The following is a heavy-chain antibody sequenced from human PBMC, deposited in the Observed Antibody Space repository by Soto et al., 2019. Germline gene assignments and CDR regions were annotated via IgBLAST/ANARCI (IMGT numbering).Heavy chain of an antibody. J-gene: IGHJ4*02. CDR3: AAGGSGYYAN. CDR1: GFTFSTYW. Sequence: EVQLVESGGDLVQPGGSLRLSCAASGFTFSTYWMHWVRQAPGKGLLWVSRIKTDGTYATYADSVKGRFTISRDNAKNTLYLQMNSLRVADAAVYYRAAGGSGYYANWGQGTLVTVSS. CDR2: IKTDGTYA. V-gene: IGHV3-74*01. D-gene: IGHD3-22*01.